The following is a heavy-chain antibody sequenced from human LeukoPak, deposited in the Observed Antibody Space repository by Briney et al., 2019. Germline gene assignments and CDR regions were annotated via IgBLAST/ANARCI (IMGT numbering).Heavy chain of an antibody. J-gene: IGHJ4*02. Sequence: PGGSLRLSCAASGFTFSSYAMSWVRQAPGKGLEWVSAISGSGGSTYYADSVKGRFTISRDNAKNTLYLQMNSLRAEDTAVYCCARDDYYDSSRRFDYWGQGTLVTVSS. CDR3: ARDDYYDSSRRFDY. CDR2: ISGSGGST. V-gene: IGHV3-23*01. D-gene: IGHD3-22*01. CDR1: GFTFSSYA.